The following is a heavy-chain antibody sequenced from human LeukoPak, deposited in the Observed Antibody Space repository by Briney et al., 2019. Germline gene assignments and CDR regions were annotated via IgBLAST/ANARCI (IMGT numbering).Heavy chain of an antibody. CDR2: IRRDGSVE. V-gene: IGHV3-7*01. CDR1: GFTFSSYA. CDR3: ARDSNPQSSGYYFDAFDM. Sequence: GGSLRLSCAASGFTFSSYAMSWVRQAPGKGLEWVANIRRDGSVEYYVDSVKGRFTISRDNTKNSLYLQMNSLRVEDTAVYYCARDSNPQSSGYYFDAFDMWGQGTMVTVSS. D-gene: IGHD3-22*01. J-gene: IGHJ3*02.